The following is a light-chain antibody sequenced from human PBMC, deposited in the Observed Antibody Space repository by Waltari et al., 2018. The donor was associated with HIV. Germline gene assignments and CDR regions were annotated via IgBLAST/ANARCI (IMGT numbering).Light chain of an antibody. CDR1: SRDIGGFNY. V-gene: IGLV2-14*03. CDR3: SSYASSFTLL. J-gene: IGLJ3*02. CDR2: DVD. Sequence: QSALTQPASVSGSPGQSITISCTGTSRDIGGFNYVSWYQQHPDKAPKLMIFDVDIRPSGISNRFSGSKSGNTASLTISGLQAEDEADYYCSSYASSFTLLFGGGTKLTVL.